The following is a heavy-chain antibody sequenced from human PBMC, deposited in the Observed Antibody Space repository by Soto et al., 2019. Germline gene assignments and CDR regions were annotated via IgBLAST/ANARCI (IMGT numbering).Heavy chain of an antibody. D-gene: IGHD2-2*01. CDR2: IFPEDSDT. J-gene: IGHJ6*02. CDR3: ARHPYCSSTTCSADYNFYGVDV. V-gene: IGHV5-51*01. CDR1: GYTFSTDW. Sequence: PGESLKISCRAPGYTFSTDWIGWVRQTPGKGLEWVGIIFPEDSDTRYSPSFQGRVTISADKSTSTAYLQWGSLRASDSAIYYCARHPYCSSTTCSADYNFYGVDVWGQGTTVTVSS.